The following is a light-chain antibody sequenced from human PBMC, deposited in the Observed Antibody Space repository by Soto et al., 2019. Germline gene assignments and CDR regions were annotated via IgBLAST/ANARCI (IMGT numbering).Light chain of an antibody. CDR1: SSDVGGYNY. V-gene: IGLV2-8*01. J-gene: IGLJ2*01. Sequence: QSALTQPPSASGSPGQSVAISCTGTSSDVGGYNYVSWYQQHPGKAPKLMIYEVNKRPSGVPDRFSGSKSGNTASLTVSGLQAEDEADYYCSSYAGSNNLHVLFGGGTQLTVL. CDR2: EVN. CDR3: SSYAGSNNLHVL.